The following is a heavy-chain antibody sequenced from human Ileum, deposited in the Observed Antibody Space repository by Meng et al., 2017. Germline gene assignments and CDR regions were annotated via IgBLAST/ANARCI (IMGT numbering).Heavy chain of an antibody. V-gene: IGHV4-4*07. CDR3: ARDVVPTVTYYYTWFDP. J-gene: IGHJ5*02. Sequence: QGRLQGSGPGLVNPSEALSLTCTVSGGSISSYYWSWIRQPAGKGLEWIGRIYTSGSTNYNPSLKSRVTMSVDTSKNQFSLKLSSVTAADTAVYYCARDVVPTVTYYYTWFDPWGQGTLVTVSS. CDR2: IYTSGST. D-gene: IGHD4-17*01. CDR1: GGSISSYY.